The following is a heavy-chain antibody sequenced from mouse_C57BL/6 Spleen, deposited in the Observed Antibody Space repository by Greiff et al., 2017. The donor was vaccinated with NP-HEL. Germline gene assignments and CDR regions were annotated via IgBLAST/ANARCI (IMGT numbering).Heavy chain of an antibody. D-gene: IGHD1-1*01. CDR2: ISNGGGST. J-gene: IGHJ1*03. CDR3: ARLPTVVANWYFDV. V-gene: IGHV5-12*01. Sequence: EVMLVESGGGLVQPGGSLKLSCAASGFTFSDYYMYWVRQTPEKRLEWVAYISNGGGSTYYPDTVKGRFTISRDNAKNTLYLQMSRLKSEDTAMYYCARLPTVVANWYFDVWGTGTTVTVSS. CDR1: GFTFSDYY.